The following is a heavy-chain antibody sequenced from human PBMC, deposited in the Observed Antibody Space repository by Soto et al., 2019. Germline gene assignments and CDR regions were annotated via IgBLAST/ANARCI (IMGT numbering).Heavy chain of an antibody. J-gene: IGHJ3*02. Sequence: GGSLRLSCAASGFTFSSYAMHWVRQAPGKGLEWVAVISYDGSNKYYADSVKGRFTISRDNSKNTLYLQMNSLRAEDTAVYYSARGLQKRITMIVVVTQPHDAFDIWGQGTMVTVS. D-gene: IGHD3-22*01. CDR3: ARGLQKRITMIVVVTQPHDAFDI. CDR2: ISYDGSNK. CDR1: GFTFSSYA. V-gene: IGHV3-30-3*01.